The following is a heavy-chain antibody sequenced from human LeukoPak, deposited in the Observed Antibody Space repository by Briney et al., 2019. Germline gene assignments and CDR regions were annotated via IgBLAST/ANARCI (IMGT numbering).Heavy chain of an antibody. Sequence: GGSLRLSCATSGFTFSTSWMHWVRQAPGKGLVWVSRINTDGNTRDYADTVKGRFTISRDNAKNTLYLQMNSLRAEDTAVYYCVRDMGYYDKVWGQGTLVTVSS. CDR3: VRDMGYYDKV. CDR2: INTDGNTR. CDR1: GFTFSTSW. J-gene: IGHJ4*02. D-gene: IGHD3-22*01. V-gene: IGHV3-74*01.